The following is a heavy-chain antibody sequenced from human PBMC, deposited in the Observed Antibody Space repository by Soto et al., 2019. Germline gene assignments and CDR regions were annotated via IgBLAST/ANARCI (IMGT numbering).Heavy chain of an antibody. J-gene: IGHJ4*02. CDR2: IFYDGNNK. CDR1: GFTLSYYA. CDR3: SRDGRGLATIDY. D-gene: IGHD2-15*01. V-gene: IGHV3-30*04. Sequence: VQLVESGGGVVQPGRSLRLSCVDSGFTLSYYAIHWVRQAPGKGLEWVAVIFYDGNNKYYADSVKGRFTISRDNAKNMMYLQMNSLSAEDTALYYCSRDGRGLATIDYWGQGTLVTVSS.